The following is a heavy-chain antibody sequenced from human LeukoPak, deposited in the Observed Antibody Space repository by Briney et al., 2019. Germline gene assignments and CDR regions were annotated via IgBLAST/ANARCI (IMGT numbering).Heavy chain of an antibody. CDR3: VSHETPYYYIDV. J-gene: IGHJ6*03. V-gene: IGHV4-38-2*02. CDR1: SHSITINY. Sequence: SETLSLTCTVSSHSITINYCGWIRQSPSKGLEWIGSISQRGITYYNPSLQSRLTISRDTSNTHFSLRLTSVTAADTATYYCVSHETPYYYIDVWGKGTTVTVSS. CDR2: ISQRGIT.